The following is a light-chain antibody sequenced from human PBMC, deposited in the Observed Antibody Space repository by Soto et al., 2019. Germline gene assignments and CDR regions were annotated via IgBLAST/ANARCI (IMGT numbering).Light chain of an antibody. Sequence: DIQMTQSPSSLSASVGDRVTITCRASQSISSWLAWYQQKPGKAPKLLIYDASSLESGVPSRLSGTGSGTEFTLPISSLQPDDFATYYCQQYNNYLWTFGQGTKVEI. CDR2: DAS. J-gene: IGKJ1*01. CDR1: QSISSW. V-gene: IGKV1-5*01. CDR3: QQYNNYLWT.